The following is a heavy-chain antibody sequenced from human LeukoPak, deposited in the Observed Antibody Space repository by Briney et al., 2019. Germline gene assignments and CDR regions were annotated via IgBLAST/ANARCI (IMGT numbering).Heavy chain of an antibody. CDR3: AKESSSGYYFDY. CDR1: GFTFDDYA. D-gene: IGHD6-19*01. CDR2: ISWNSGSI. Sequence: GRSLRLSCAASGFTFDDYAMHWVRQAPGKGLEWVSGISWNSGSIGYADSVKGRSTISRDNAKNSLYLQMNSLRAEDMALYYCAKESSSGYYFDYWGQGTLVAVSS. V-gene: IGHV3-9*03. J-gene: IGHJ4*02.